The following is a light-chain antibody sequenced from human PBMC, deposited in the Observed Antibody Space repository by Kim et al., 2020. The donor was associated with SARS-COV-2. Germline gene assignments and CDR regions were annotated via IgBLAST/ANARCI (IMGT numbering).Light chain of an antibody. CDR2: GEN. Sequence: SSELTQDPAVSVALGQTVRITCQGDSLRRYYASWYQQKPGQAPVLVMYGENNRPSGIPDRFSGSSSGNTASLTITGAQAEDEADYYCNSRDSSGNHLVFG. CDR1: SLRRYY. J-gene: IGLJ3*02. V-gene: IGLV3-19*01. CDR3: NSRDSSGNHLV.